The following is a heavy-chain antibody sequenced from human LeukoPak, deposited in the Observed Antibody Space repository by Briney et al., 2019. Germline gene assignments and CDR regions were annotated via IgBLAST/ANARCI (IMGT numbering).Heavy chain of an antibody. J-gene: IGHJ4*02. CDR1: GGSISSSNW. D-gene: IGHD2-8*01. Sequence: SETLSLACAVSGGSISSSNWWSWVRQPPGKGLEWIGEIYHSGSTNYNPSLKSRVTISVDKSKNQFSLKLSSVTAADTAVYYCARAGYCTNGVCYLSPFAYWGQGTLVTVSS. CDR3: ARAGYCTNGVCYLSPFAY. CDR2: IYHSGST. V-gene: IGHV4-4*02.